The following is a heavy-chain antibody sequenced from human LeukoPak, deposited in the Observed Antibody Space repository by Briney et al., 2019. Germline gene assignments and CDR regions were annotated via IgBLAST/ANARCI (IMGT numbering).Heavy chain of an antibody. J-gene: IGHJ4*02. CDR3: ARTQWSGELPFDY. CDR2: IYYSGST. V-gene: IGHV4-59*01. Sequence: SEALSLTCTVSGGSISSYYWSWIRQPPGKGLEWIGYIYYSGSTNYNPSLKSRVTISVDTSKNQFSLKLSSVTAADTAVYYCARTQWSGELPFDYWGQGTLVTVSS. CDR1: GGSISSYY. D-gene: IGHD3-10*01.